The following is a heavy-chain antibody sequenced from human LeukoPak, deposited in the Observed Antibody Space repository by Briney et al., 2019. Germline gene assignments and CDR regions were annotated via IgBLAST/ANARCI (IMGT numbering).Heavy chain of an antibody. CDR2: INHSGST. CDR3: ARGRYQYYYDSSGYLYWFDY. D-gene: IGHD3-22*01. J-gene: IGHJ4*02. Sequence: SETLSLTCAVYGGSFSGYYWSWIRQPPGKGLEWIGEINHSGSTNHNPSLKSRVTISVDTSKNQFSLKLSSVTAADTAVYYCARGRYQYYYDSSGYLYWFDYWGQGTLVTVSS. CDR1: GGSFSGYY. V-gene: IGHV4-34*01.